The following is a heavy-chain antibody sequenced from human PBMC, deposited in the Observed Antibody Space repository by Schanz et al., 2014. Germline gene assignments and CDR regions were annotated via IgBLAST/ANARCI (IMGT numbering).Heavy chain of an antibody. CDR1: GYTFICYF. CDR3: AKDRMGASYYFDY. CDR2: INPNTGGT. D-gene: IGHD3-16*01. Sequence: QVQLVQSGAEVKKPGASVKVSCKASGYTFICYFIHWMRQAPGQGLEWMGWINPNTGGTKYAQKFQGRVTMTRDTGINTVYMELSRLTSYDTAVYYCAKDRMGASYYFDYWGQGTLVAVST. V-gene: IGHV1-2*02. J-gene: IGHJ4*02.